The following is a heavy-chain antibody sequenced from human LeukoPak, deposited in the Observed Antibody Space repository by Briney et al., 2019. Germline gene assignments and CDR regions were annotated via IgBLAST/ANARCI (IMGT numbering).Heavy chain of an antibody. J-gene: IGHJ5*02. CDR1: GFTFDDYT. V-gene: IGHV3-43*01. Sequence: GGSLRLSCAASGFTFDDYTMHWVRQAPGKGLEWVSLISWDGGSTYYADSVKGRFIISRDNSKNSLYLQMNSLRTEDTALYYCAKGNYGSGSWGNWFDPWGQGTLVTVSS. CDR2: ISWDGGST. D-gene: IGHD3-10*01. CDR3: AKGNYGSGSWGNWFDP.